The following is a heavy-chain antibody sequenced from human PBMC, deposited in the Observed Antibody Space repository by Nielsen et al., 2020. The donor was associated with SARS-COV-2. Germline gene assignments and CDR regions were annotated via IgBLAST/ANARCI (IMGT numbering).Heavy chain of an antibody. CDR3: ARLSSAPWGEFDY. D-gene: IGHD1-26*01. V-gene: IGHV3-48*02. CDR1: GFTFSSYS. J-gene: IGHJ4*02. Sequence: GESLKISCAASGFTFSSYSMNWVRQAPGKGLEWVSWISSTDSGATVNYPDSVRGRFTISRDNAKNSLYLQMNSLKNEDTAVYYCARLSSAPWGEFDYWGQGTQVTVSS. CDR2: ISSTDSGATV.